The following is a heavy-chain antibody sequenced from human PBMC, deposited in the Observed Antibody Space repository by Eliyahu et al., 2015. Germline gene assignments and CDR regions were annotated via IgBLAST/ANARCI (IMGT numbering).Heavy chain of an antibody. CDR1: GFIFSTYW. CDR3: TRGIKVGGAGIDY. D-gene: IGHD2-21*01. J-gene: IGHJ4*02. CDR2: INVDGTIT. V-gene: IGHV3-74*01. Sequence: EVQLVESGGGLVQPGGSLRLSCAASGFIFSTYWMDWVRQAPGKGLVWVSDINVDGTITRYADSVKGRFTISRDNAKNILYLQMSSLRADDTAVYYCTRGIKVGGAGIDYWGQGTLVTVSS.